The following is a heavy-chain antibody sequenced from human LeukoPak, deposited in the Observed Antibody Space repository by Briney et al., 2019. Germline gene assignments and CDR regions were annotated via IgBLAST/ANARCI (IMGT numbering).Heavy chain of an antibody. D-gene: IGHD3-10*01. Sequence: GGSLRLSCAASGFTFSSYAMHWVRQAPGKGLEWVAVISYDGSNKYYADSVKGRFTISRDNSNNTLYLQMDSLRAEDTAVYFCARDGVLMNRKFYFDSWGQGTLVTVFS. V-gene: IGHV3-30-3*01. CDR2: ISYDGSNK. CDR3: ARDGVLMNRKFYFDS. J-gene: IGHJ4*02. CDR1: GFTFSSYA.